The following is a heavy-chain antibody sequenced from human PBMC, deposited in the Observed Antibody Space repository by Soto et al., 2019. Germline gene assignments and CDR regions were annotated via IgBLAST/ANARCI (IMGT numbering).Heavy chain of an antibody. Sequence: QITLKESGPPLVKPTQTLTLTCTFSGFSLSTSGVGVGWIRQPPGKALEWLALIYWDGDKHYNPSLKSRLTITKDTSKNQVVLIMTNMDPVDTATYYCAHRRDRGYYFGPYDYWGQGTLVTVSS. J-gene: IGHJ4*01. D-gene: IGHD5-18*01. V-gene: IGHV2-5*02. CDR2: IYWDGDK. CDR1: GFSLSTSGVG. CDR3: AHRRDRGYYFGPYDY.